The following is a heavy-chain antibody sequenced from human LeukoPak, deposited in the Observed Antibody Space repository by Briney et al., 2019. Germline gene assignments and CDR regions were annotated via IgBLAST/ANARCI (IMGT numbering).Heavy chain of an antibody. J-gene: IGHJ4*02. V-gene: IGHV4-39*01. CDR3: ARPGTAATGAFDC. CDR2: IYYSGST. D-gene: IGHD6-13*01. Sequence: SETLSLTCTVSGGSVSSSGYYWGWIRQPPGKGPEWIGSIYYSGSTYYNPSLKSRVSISVDTSKNQFSLNLTSVTAADTAVYFCARPGTAATGAFDCWGQGTLVTVSS. CDR1: GGSVSSSGYY.